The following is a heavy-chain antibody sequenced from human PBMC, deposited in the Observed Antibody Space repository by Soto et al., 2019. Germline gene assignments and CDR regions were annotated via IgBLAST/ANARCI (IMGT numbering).Heavy chain of an antibody. J-gene: IGHJ4*02. CDR3: AKEVSLGSTVDLGY. V-gene: IGHV3-23*01. CDR1: GFTFSIFA. D-gene: IGHD7-27*01. CDR2: ISGNGGST. Sequence: EVQLLESGGDLVQPGGSLRLSCAASGFTFSIFAMSWVRQSPGKGLEWVSTISGNGGSTYYADAVKGRFTISRDNSMVTLYLQMKSLRVEDTAIYYCAKEVSLGSTVDLGYWGQGTLVTVSS.